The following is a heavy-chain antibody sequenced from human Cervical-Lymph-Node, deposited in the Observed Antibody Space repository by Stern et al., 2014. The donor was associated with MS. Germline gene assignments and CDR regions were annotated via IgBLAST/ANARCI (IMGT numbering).Heavy chain of an antibody. J-gene: IGHJ4*02. D-gene: IGHD3-22*01. V-gene: IGHV1-69*01. CDR1: GFTFSNYA. CDR3: ARQWGYDTSGYYYAY. CDR2: IIPIFGTA. Sequence: QLVESGADVKKPGSSVKVSCKASGFTFSNYAISWVRQAPGKGLEWMGGIIPIFGTANNAQWLQGRVSISADEFKNPTYMDLSSLRSDDTAVYYCARQWGYDTSGYYYAYWGPGTLVTVSS.